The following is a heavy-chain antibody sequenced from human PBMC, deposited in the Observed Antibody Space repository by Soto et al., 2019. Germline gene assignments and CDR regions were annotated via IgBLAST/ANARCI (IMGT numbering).Heavy chain of an antibody. CDR3: ARTQGYYDFWSGYYWFDY. Sequence: ASVKVSCKASGYTFTSYYMHWVRQAPGQGLEWMGIINPSGGSTSYAQKFQGRVTMTRDTSTSTVYMELSSLRSEDTAVCYCARTQGYYDFWSGYYWFDYWGQGTLVTVSS. D-gene: IGHD3-3*01. CDR1: GYTFTSYY. J-gene: IGHJ4*02. V-gene: IGHV1-46*03. CDR2: INPSGGST.